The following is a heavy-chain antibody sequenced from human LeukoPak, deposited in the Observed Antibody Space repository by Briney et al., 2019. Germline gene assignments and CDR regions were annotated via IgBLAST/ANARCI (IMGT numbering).Heavy chain of an antibody. CDR1: GFTFSSYA. V-gene: IGHV3-30*04. CDR3: ARDRIRYFDY. Sequence: QPGRSLRLSCAASGFTFSSYAMHWVRQAPGKGLEWVAFIRFDGTSKFYADSVKARFTISRDNSQNTVSLQVNSLRAEDTAVYYCARDRIRYFDYWGQGTLVTVSS. CDR2: IRFDGTSK. J-gene: IGHJ4*02.